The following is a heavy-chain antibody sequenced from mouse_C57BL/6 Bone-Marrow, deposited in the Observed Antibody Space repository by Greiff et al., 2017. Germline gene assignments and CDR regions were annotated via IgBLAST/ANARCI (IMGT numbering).Heavy chain of an antibody. CDR3: DTTVVVPLWYFDV. J-gene: IGHJ1*03. D-gene: IGHD1-1*01. V-gene: IGHV1-55*01. CDR2: IYPGSGST. CDR1: GYTFTSYW. Sequence: QVHVQQPGAELVKPGASVKMSCKASGYTFTSYWITWVKQRPGQGLEWIGDIYPGSGSTNYNEKFKSKATLTVDTSSSTAYMQLSSLTSEDSAVYYCDTTVVVPLWYFDVWGTGTTVTVSS.